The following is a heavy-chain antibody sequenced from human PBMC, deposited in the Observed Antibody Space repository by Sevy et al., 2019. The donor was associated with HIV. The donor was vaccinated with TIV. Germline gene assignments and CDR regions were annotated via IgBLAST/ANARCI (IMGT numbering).Heavy chain of an antibody. Sequence: GGSLRLSCAASGFTFSSYAMNWVRQAPGKGLEWVSSINAISSNIYYADSVKGRFTISRDNAENSLYLQMNSVRAEDTAVYYCARDLISGGYAVYGYWGQGTLVTVSS. CDR1: GFTFSSYA. D-gene: IGHD3-22*01. CDR3: ARDLISGGYAVYGY. V-gene: IGHV3-21*01. J-gene: IGHJ4*02. CDR2: INAISSNI.